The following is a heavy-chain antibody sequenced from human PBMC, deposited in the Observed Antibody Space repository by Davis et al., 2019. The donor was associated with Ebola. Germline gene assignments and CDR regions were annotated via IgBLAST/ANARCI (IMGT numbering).Heavy chain of an antibody. CDR2: IYYSGTT. CDR1: GGSMKNYY. V-gene: IGHV4-59*01. Sequence: SETLSLTCTISGGSMKNYYSSWIRQPPGKGLEWIGNIYYSGTTNYSPSLKSRFTISGDTSKDQFSLNVTSVTAADTAIYYCARTPQYTSYGSYFDYWGQGALVTVSS. J-gene: IGHJ4*02. CDR3: ARTPQYTSYGSYFDY. D-gene: IGHD5-12*01.